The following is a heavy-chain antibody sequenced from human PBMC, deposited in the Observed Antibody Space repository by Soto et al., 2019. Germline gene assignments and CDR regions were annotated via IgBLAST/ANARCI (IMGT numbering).Heavy chain of an antibody. CDR2: FFIGGNT. CDR1: GGSIGSSTYY. D-gene: IGHD3-10*01. J-gene: IGHJ4*02. V-gene: IGHV4-39*01. CDR3: ASRHELDTAAYY. Sequence: PSETLSLTCTVSGGSIGSSTYYWGWMRQPPGKGLEWIASFFIGGNTYYNPSLKSRVTISVDTSKNQFSLKLSSVTAADTAVYFCASRHELDTAAYYWGQGILVTVSS.